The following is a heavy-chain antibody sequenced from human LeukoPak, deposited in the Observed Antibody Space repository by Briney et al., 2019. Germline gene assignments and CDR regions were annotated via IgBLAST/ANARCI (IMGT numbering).Heavy chain of an antibody. CDR1: DGAITGYY. D-gene: IGHD6-13*01. V-gene: IGHV4-59*01. Sequence: SETLSLTCSVSDGAITGYYWGWIRQPPGKGLDWIGHLHYGGSTNYNPSLKSRVTISVDTSKNHFSLKLSSVTAADTAVYYCARGYSTSWTYYFDYWGQGALVTVSS. J-gene: IGHJ4*02. CDR3: ARGYSTSWTYYFDY. CDR2: LHYGGST.